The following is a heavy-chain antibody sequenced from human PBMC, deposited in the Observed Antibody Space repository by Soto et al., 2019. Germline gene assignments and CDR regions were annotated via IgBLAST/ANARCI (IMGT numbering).Heavy chain of an antibody. Sequence: VRQAPGKGLVWVSHINNDGSGTTYADSVKGRFTISRDNAKNTLYLQMSSLRAEDTAVYYCARGLYCSGASCYDTLFDYWGQGTLVTVSS. V-gene: IGHV3-74*01. CDR3: ARGLYCSGASCYDTLFDY. J-gene: IGHJ4*02. D-gene: IGHD2-15*01. CDR2: INNDGSGT.